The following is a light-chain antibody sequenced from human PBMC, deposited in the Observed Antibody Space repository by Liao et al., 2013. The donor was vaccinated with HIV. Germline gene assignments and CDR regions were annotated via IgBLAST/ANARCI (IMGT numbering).Light chain of an antibody. CDR3: QAWDRNTAI. Sequence: SYVLSQPPSVSXAPGQTANMTCGGDNIGSRSVHWYQQKSGQAPLLVISFDSDRPSGIPERFSGSNSGNTATLTISGTQPMDEADYYCQAWDRNTAIFGGGTKLTVL. V-gene: IGLV3-21*01. CDR2: FDS. J-gene: IGLJ2*01. CDR1: NIGSRS.